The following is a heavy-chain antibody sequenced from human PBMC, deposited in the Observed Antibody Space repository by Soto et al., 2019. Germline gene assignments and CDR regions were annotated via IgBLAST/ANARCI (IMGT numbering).Heavy chain of an antibody. Sequence: SETLSLTCTVSGGSISSGDYYWSWIRQPPGKGLEWIGYIYYSGSTYYNPSLKSRVTISVDTSKNQFSLKLSSVTAADTAVYYCAGVRGRYDYVWGSYRYYFDYWGQGTLVTVSS. D-gene: IGHD3-16*02. CDR2: IYYSGST. V-gene: IGHV4-30-4*01. CDR3: AGVRGRYDYVWGSYRYYFDY. CDR1: GGSISSGDYY. J-gene: IGHJ4*02.